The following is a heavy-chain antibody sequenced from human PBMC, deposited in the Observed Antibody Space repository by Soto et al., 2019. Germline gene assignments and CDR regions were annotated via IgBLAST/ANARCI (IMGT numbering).Heavy chain of an antibody. CDR1: GYTFTSYG. D-gene: IGHD3-3*01. Sequence: ASVKVSCKASGYTFTSYGISWVRQAPGQGLEWMGWISAYNGNTNYAQKLQGRVTMTTDTSTSTAYMELRSLRSDDTAVYYCASSDDFWSGINWFDPWGQGTLVTVSS. V-gene: IGHV1-18*01. CDR2: ISAYNGNT. CDR3: ASSDDFWSGINWFDP. J-gene: IGHJ5*02.